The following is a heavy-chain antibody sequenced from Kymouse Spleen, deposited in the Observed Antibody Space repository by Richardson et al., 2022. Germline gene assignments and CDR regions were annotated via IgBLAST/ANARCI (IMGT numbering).Heavy chain of an antibody. Sequence: QVQLQESGPGLVKPSGTLSLTCAVSGGSISSSNWWSWVRQPPGKGLEWIGEIYHSGSTNYNPSLKSRVTISVDKSKNQFSLKLSSVTAADTAVYYCARDDIAAAGTSYYYYYGMDVWGQGTTVTVSS. J-gene: IGHJ6*02. CDR2: IYHSGST. V-gene: IGHV4-4*02. CDR1: GGSISSSNW. CDR3: ARDDIAAAGTSYYYYYGMDV. D-gene: IGHD6-13*01.